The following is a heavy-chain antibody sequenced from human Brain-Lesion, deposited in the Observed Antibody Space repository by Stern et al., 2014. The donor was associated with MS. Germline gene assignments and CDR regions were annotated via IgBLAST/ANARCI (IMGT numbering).Heavy chain of an antibody. CDR1: GGSISSGGYY. V-gene: IGHV4-61*02. J-gene: IGHJ6*02. CDR2: IFNSGST. Sequence: QVQLVESGPGLVKPSQTLSLSCTVSGGSISSGGYYWSWIRQPAGKGLEWIGRIFNSGSTSYTPSLKSRVTISIDTSKNHFSLRLNSMTAADTAVYYCARGRVVPGFQYYATDVWGQGTTVIVSS. D-gene: IGHD2-2*01. CDR3: ARGRVVPGFQYYATDV.